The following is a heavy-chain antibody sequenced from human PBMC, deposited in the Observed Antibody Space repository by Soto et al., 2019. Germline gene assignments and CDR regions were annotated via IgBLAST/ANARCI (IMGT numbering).Heavy chain of an antibody. CDR2: IYWDDDK. Sequence: QITLKESGPTLVKPTQTLTLTCTFSGFSLSTGGVGVGWIRQPPGKALEWLALIYWDDDKRYSPSLKSRLTITKDTSKDQVVLTMTNMEPVDTATYYCVHSRCGGDCLQSYSSHYYYGMDVWGQGTTVTVSS. V-gene: IGHV2-5*02. J-gene: IGHJ6*02. CDR3: VHSRCGGDCLQSYSSHYYYGMDV. D-gene: IGHD2-21*02. CDR1: GFSLSTGGVG.